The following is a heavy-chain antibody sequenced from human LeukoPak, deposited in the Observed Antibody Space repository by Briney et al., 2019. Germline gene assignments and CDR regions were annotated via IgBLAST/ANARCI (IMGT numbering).Heavy chain of an antibody. J-gene: IGHJ4*02. D-gene: IGHD4-23*01. Sequence: GGSLRLSCAASGFTFSSYWMHWVRQAPGRGLVWVSRINSDGGSTSYADSVKGRFTISRDNAKNTLYLQMNSLRAEDTAVYYCASGYSSDYGGNTYWGQGTLVTVSS. V-gene: IGHV3-74*01. CDR1: GFTFSSYW. CDR3: ASGYSSDYGGNTY. CDR2: INSDGGST.